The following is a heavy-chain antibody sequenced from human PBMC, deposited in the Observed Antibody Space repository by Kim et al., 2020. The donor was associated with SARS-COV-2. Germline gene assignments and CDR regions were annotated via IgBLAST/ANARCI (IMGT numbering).Heavy chain of an antibody. Sequence: SETLSLTCTVSGGSISSGSYYWSWIRQPAGKGLEWIGRIYTSGSTNYNPSLKSRVTISVDTSKNQFSLKLSSVTAADTAVYYCARGRYCSGGSCFLLYWFDPWGQGTLVTVSS. V-gene: IGHV4-61*02. CDR1: GGSISSGSYY. J-gene: IGHJ5*02. CDR3: ARGRYCSGGSCFLLYWFDP. CDR2: IYTSGST. D-gene: IGHD2-15*01.